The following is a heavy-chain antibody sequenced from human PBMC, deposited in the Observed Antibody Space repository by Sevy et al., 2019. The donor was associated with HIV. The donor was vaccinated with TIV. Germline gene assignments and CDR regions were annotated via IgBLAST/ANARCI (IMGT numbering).Heavy chain of an antibody. CDR1: GGSISSHY. J-gene: IGHJ2*01. V-gene: IGHV4-59*11. CDR3: ARSESYATTLDL. CDR2: MSYSGST. Sequence: SETLSLTCTVSGGSISSHYWSWIRQPPGKGLEWIGYMSYSGSTNYNPSLKSRFTISLDTSKNQFSLKLSSVTAADTAVYYCARSESYATTLDLWGRGTLVTVSS. D-gene: IGHD2-15*01.